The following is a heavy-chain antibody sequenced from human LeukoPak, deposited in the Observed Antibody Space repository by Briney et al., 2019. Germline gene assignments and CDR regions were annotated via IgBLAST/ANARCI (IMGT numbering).Heavy chain of an antibody. CDR1: GFTFSSFG. D-gene: IGHD6-13*01. J-gene: IGHJ4*02. CDR2: IRYDGSNK. CDR3: AKDRTMAADGTYFDY. V-gene: IGHV3-30*02. Sequence: GGSLRLFCAASGFTFSSFGMHWVRQAPGKGLEWISFIRYDGSNKYYTDSVKGRFTISRDNSQNTLYLQMNSLRTEDTALYFCAKDRTMAADGTYFDYWGQGTLVTVSS.